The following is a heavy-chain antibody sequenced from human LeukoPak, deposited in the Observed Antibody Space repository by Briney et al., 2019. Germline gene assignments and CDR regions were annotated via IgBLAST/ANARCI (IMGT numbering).Heavy chain of an antibody. D-gene: IGHD1-1*01. CDR2: IYYSGST. J-gene: IGHJ3*02. V-gene: IGHV4-59*01. CDR1: SGSISSYY. CDR3: ARVDMTTDAFDI. Sequence: PSETLSLICTVSSGSISSYYWSWIRQPPGKGLEWIGYIYYSGSTNYNPSLKSRVTISVDTSKNQFSLKLSSVTAADTAVYYCARVDMTTDAFDIWGQGTMVTVSS.